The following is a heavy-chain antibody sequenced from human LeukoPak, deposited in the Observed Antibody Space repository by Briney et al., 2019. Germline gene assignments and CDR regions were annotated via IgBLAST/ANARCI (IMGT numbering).Heavy chain of an antibody. Sequence: PGGSLRLSCAASGFTFNTYWMHWVRQAPGKGLVWVSRINPDGRSTSCADSVSGRFTISRDNAKNTLYLQMNSLTTDDTAVYYCLSHNNYRSYLWGQGTLVTVSS. CDR1: GFTFNTYW. J-gene: IGHJ4*02. V-gene: IGHV3-74*01. CDR3: LSHNNYRSYL. D-gene: IGHD4-11*01. CDR2: INPDGRST.